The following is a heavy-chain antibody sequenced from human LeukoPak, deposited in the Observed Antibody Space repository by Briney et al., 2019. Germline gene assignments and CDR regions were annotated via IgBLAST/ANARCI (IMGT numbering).Heavy chain of an antibody. J-gene: IGHJ2*01. CDR1: GGSISSYY. CDR2: IYYSGST. D-gene: IGHD2-21*02. Sequence: PSETLSLTCTVSGGSISSYYWSWIRQPPGKGLEWIEYIYYSGSTNYNPSLKSRVTMSVDTSKNQFSLKLSSVTAADTAVYYCARHGILVTARNWYFDLWGRGTLVTVSS. CDR3: ARHGILVTARNWYFDL. V-gene: IGHV4-59*08.